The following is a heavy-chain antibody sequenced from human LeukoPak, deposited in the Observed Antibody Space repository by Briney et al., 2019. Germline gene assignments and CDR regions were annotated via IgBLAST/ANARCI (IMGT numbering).Heavy chain of an antibody. CDR3: ARGGGTENYYYYGMDV. V-gene: IGHV1-69*04. J-gene: IGHJ6*02. CDR2: IIPIFGIA. CDR1: GGTFSSYA. Sequence: AASVKVSCKASGGTFSSYAISWVRQAPGQGLEWMGRIIPIFGIANYAQKFQGRVTITADKSTSTAYMGLSSLRSEDTAVYYCARGGGTENYYYYGMDVWGQGTTVTVSS. D-gene: IGHD2-15*01.